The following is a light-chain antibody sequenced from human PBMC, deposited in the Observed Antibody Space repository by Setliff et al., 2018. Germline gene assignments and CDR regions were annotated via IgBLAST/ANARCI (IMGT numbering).Light chain of an antibody. J-gene: IGLJ1*01. CDR2: RNN. CDR1: SSNIGSNT. V-gene: IGLV1-44*01. CDR3: AAWDDSLNGPV. Sequence: LTQPPSASGTPGQRVTISCSGSSSNIGSNTVNWYQQLPGTAPKLLIYRNNQRPSGVPDRFSGSKSGTSASLAISGLQSEDEADYYCAAWDDSLNGPVFGTGTKVTVL.